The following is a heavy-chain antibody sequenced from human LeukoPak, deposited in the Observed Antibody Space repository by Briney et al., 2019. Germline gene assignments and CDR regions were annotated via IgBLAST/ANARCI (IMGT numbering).Heavy chain of an antibody. D-gene: IGHD3-22*01. Sequence: ASVKVSCKASGGTFSSYAISWVRQAPGQGLEWMGGIIPIFGTANYAQKFQGRVTITADESTSTAYMELSSLRSGDTAVYYCVRAAYYYDSSGYLDYWGQGTLVTVSS. J-gene: IGHJ4*02. CDR1: GGTFSSYA. CDR3: VRAAYYYDSSGYLDY. CDR2: IIPIFGTA. V-gene: IGHV1-69*01.